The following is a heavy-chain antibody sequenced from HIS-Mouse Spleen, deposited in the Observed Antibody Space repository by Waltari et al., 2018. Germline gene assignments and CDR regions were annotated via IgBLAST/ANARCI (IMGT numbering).Heavy chain of an antibody. D-gene: IGHD6-13*01. Sequence: QVQLQESGPGLVKPSETLSLTCTVSGGPVSSGSYYWSWIQQRPGKGLEWIGYISYSGSTNYNPSLKSRVTISVDTSKNQFSLKLSSVTAADTAVYYCAREIPYSSSWYDWYFDLWGRGTLVTVSS. CDR3: AREIPYSSSWYDWYFDL. V-gene: IGHV4-61*01. CDR2: ISYSGST. J-gene: IGHJ2*01. CDR1: GGPVSSGSYY.